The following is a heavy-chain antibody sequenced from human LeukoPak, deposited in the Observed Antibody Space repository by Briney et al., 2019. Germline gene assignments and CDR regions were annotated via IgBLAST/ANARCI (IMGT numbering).Heavy chain of an antibody. CDR3: AKDMPLSNTVTTGSFDY. J-gene: IGHJ4*02. Sequence: ASVKVSCKASGYTFTSYGISWVRQAPGQGLEWMGWISAYNGNTNYAQKLQGRVTMTTDTSTSTAYMELRSLRSDDTAVYYCAKDMPLSNTVTTGSFDYWGQGTLVTVSS. V-gene: IGHV1-18*01. CDR2: ISAYNGNT. CDR1: GYTFTSYG. D-gene: IGHD4-17*01.